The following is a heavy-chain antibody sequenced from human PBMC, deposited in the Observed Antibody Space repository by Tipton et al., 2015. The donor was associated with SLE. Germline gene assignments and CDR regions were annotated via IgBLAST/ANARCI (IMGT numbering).Heavy chain of an antibody. CDR1: GGSISSSSYY. J-gene: IGHJ6*03. CDR3: ARVGSDEHSFSHYYYMDV. V-gene: IGHV4-39*07. CDR2: IYYSGST. D-gene: IGHD3-3*02. Sequence: TLSLTCTVSGGSISSSSYYWGWIRQPPGKGLEWIGSIYYSGSTYYNPSLKSRVTISVDTSKNQFSLKLSSVTAADTAVYYCARVGSDEHSFSHYYYMDVWGKGTTVTVSS.